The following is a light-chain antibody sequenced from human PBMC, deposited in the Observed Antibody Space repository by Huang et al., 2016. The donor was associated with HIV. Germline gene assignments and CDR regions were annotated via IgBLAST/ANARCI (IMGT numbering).Light chain of an antibody. Sequence: IQLTQSPSSLSASVGDRVTITCRASQGISSYLDWYQQKPGKAPKLLLYAASTLQSGVPSRFRGSGSVTDFTLTFSSLQPDDFATYYCQQLKSYPLTFGPGTKVDIK. V-gene: IGKV1-9*01. J-gene: IGKJ3*01. CDR1: QGISSY. CDR2: AAS. CDR3: QQLKSYPLT.